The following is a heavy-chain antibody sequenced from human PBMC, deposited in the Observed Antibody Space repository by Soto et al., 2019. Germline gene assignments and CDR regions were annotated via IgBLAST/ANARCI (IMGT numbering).Heavy chain of an antibody. CDR1: GGSINTDDYY. Sequence: QVQLQESGPGLVKPSQTLSLKCSVSGGSINTDDYYWSWIRQQAGKGLEWIGYIFYTGTTFYSTSRKSRVTISIDTSKNQFSLEMTSVTAADTAVYYCAGVRGHAFDMRGQGTMVTVSS. J-gene: IGHJ3*02. D-gene: IGHD3-10*01. CDR3: AGVRGHAFDM. V-gene: IGHV4-31*03. CDR2: IFYTGTT.